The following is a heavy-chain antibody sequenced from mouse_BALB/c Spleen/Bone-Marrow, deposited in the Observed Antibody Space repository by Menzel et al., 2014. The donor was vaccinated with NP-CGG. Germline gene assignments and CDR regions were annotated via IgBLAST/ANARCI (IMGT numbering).Heavy chain of an antibody. J-gene: IGHJ1*01. CDR3: ANYDYGWYFDV. CDR2: IDPANGNT. CDR1: GFNIKDTY. Sequence: EVKLVESGAELVKPGASVKLSCTASGFNIKDTYMHWVKQRPEQGLEWIGRIDPANGNTKYDPKFQGKATITADTSSNTAYLQLSSLTSEDTAVYYCANYDYGWYFDVWGAGTTVTVSS. V-gene: IGHV14-3*02. D-gene: IGHD2-4*01.